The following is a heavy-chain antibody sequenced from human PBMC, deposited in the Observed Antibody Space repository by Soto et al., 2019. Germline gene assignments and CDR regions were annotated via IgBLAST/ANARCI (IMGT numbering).Heavy chain of an antibody. CDR1: GFSFGGYA. J-gene: IGHJ6*02. CDR2: ISGSSGGI. Sequence: EEQLLESGGGLVQPGGSLRLSCAASGFSFGGYAMSWVRQAPGKGLEWVSTISGSSGGIYYADSVRGRFTISRDNSKKTLSLQVSSLRAEDTAVYYCTNWARLCSGTISCFYCYAMDGWGQGTTVTVSS. D-gene: IGHD2-15*01. V-gene: IGHV3-23*01. CDR3: TNWARLCSGTISCFYCYAMDG.